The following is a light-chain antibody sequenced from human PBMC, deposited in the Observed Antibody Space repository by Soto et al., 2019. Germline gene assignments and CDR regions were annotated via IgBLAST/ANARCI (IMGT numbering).Light chain of an antibody. CDR3: QQTFRTPHT. CDR1: QTISSY. J-gene: IGKJ2*01. V-gene: IGKV1-39*01. Sequence: DIQMTQSPASLSASVGERVTITCRASQTISSYLNWYQQKPGAAPKLLIYSASTLQTGVPSRFSGSGFGTDYTLTISSLQPADFAMYYCQQTFRTPHTFGQGPKVDI. CDR2: SAS.